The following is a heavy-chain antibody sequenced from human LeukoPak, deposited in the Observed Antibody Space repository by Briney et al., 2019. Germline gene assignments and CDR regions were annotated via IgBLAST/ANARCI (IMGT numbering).Heavy chain of an antibody. D-gene: IGHD4-17*01. CDR3: ARTTSLTASSYDC. V-gene: IGHV1-8*03. CDR2: MNPYNGDR. Sequence: GASVKVSCKTSGYTFTTYHINWVRQATGQGLEWLGWMNPYNGDRGYAQKFQGRLSITSDTSISTAYMELSSLKSDDTAIYFCARTTSLTASSYDCWGQGTLVTVSS. J-gene: IGHJ4*02. CDR1: GYTFTTYH.